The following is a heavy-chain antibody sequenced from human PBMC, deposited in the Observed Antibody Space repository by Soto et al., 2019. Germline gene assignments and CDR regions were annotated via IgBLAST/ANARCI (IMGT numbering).Heavy chain of an antibody. CDR2: IYYSGST. CDR1: GASISSSSYY. J-gene: IGHJ5*02. D-gene: IGHD6-13*01. Sequence: SETLSLTCTLSGASISSSSYYWGWIRQPPGKGLEWIGSIYYSGSTYYNPSLKSRVTISVDTSKNQFSLKLSSVTAADTAVYHCASSAAAVFSCFDPWGQGTLVPVSS. CDR3: ASSAAAVFSCFDP. V-gene: IGHV4-39*01.